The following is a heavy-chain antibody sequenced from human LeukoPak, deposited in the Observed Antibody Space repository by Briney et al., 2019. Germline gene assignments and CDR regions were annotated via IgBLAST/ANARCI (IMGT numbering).Heavy chain of an antibody. CDR3: AKPVGGSWYVFDY. D-gene: IGHD6-13*01. CDR1: GFTFSTYS. J-gene: IGHJ4*02. Sequence: GGSLRLSCAASGFTFSTYSMHWVRQAPGKGLEWVAVISSDGRNIYYADSVKGRFTISRDNSKNTLYLQMNSLRAEDMAVYYCAKPVGGSWYVFDYWGQGTLVTVSS. CDR2: ISSDGRNI. V-gene: IGHV3-30-3*02.